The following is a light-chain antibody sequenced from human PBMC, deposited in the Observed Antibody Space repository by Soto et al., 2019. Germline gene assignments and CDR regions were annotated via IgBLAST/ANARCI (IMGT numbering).Light chain of an antibody. J-gene: IGKJ2*01. Sequence: EIVMTQSPATLSVSPGERATLSCRASQSVSSNLAWYQQKPGQAPRLLIYGASTRATGIPARFSGSGSGTESTLTISSLQSEDFAVYYCQQYNNWPPAPQYTFGQGTKLEIK. CDR2: GAS. CDR3: QQYNNWPPAPQYT. CDR1: QSVSSN. V-gene: IGKV3-15*01.